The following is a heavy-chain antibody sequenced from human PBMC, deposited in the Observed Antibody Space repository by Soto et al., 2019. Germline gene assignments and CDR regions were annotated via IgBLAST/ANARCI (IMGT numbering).Heavy chain of an antibody. V-gene: IGHV3-21*01. Sequence: EVQLVESGGGLVKPGGSMRLSCAASGFTFSGYGMIWVRRAPGKGLEWVSSISRSSTNIYYADSVKGRFTTSRDNAKNSLYLQTNSLRAEDTAMYYCARIPVAGHWDFDLWGRGTLVDVSS. CDR2: ISRSSTNI. D-gene: IGHD6-19*01. CDR3: ARIPVAGHWDFDL. CDR1: GFTFSGYG. J-gene: IGHJ2*01.